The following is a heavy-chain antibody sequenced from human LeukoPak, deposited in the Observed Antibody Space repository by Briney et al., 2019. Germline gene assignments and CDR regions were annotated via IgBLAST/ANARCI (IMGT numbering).Heavy chain of an antibody. J-gene: IGHJ3*02. V-gene: IGHV3-30*18. CDR2: ISYDGSNK. CDR1: GFTFSSYG. D-gene: IGHD3-10*01. Sequence: GRSLRLSCAASGFTFSSYGMHWVRQAPGKGLEWVAVISYDGSNKYYADSVKGRFTISRDNSKNTLYLQMNSLRAEDTAVYYCAKDSGGGGDYYGSGSAWDIWGQGTMVTVSS. CDR3: AKDSGGGGDYYGSGSAWDI.